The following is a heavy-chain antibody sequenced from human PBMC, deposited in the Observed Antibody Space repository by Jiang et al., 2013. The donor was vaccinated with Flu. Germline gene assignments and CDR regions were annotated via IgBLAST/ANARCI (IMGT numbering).Heavy chain of an antibody. D-gene: IGHD2-21*02. CDR3: ARASCGGDCYSAGLAFFYFDY. J-gene: IGHJ4*02. Sequence: SGAEVKKPGASVKVSCKASGYTFTSYGISWVRQAPGQGLEWMGWISIYNGNTDYAQNLRGRFTLTTDTSTSTAYMELRSLTSDDTAMYYCARASCGGDCYSAGLAFFYFDYWGKGTLVTVSS. V-gene: IGHV1-18*04. CDR1: GYTFTSYG. CDR2: ISIYNGNT.